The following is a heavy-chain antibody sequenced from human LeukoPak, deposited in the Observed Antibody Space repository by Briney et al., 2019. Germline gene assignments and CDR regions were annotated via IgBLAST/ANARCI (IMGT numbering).Heavy chain of an antibody. V-gene: IGHV1-2*02. CDR2: INPNSGGT. CDR1: GYTFTGYY. J-gene: IGHJ4*02. Sequence: ASVKVSCKASGYTFTGYYRHCVRQAPGQGLEWMGWINPNSGGTNYAQKFQGRVTMTRDTSISTAYMELSRLRSDDTAVYYCATRSTDFYDILTGLPTGYWGQGTLVTVSS. D-gene: IGHD3-9*01. CDR3: ATRSTDFYDILTGLPTGY.